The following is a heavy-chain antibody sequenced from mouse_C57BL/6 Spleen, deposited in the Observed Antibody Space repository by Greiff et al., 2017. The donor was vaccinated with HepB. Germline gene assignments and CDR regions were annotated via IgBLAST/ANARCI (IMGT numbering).Heavy chain of an antibody. CDR3: ARYGDYYSKRFDY. Sequence: QVQLQQSGAELVKPGASVKISCKASGYAFSSYWMNWVKQRPGKGLEWIGQIYPGDGDTNYNGKFKGKATLTADKSSSTAYMQLSSLTSEDSAVYFCARYGDYYSKRFDYWGQGTTLTVSS. J-gene: IGHJ2*01. CDR2: IYPGDGDT. CDR1: GYAFSSYW. V-gene: IGHV1-80*01. D-gene: IGHD2-5*01.